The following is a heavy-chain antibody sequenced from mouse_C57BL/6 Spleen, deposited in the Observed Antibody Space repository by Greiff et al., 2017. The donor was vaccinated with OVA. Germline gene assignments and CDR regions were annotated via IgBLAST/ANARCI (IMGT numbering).Heavy chain of an antibody. CDR3: ARSAYYSNSRDY. J-gene: IGHJ4*01. V-gene: IGHV1-64*01. Sequence: VQLQQPGAELVKPGASVKLSCKASGYTFTSYWMHWVKQRPGQGLEWIGMIHPNSGSTNYNEKFKSKATLTVDKSSSTAYMQLSSLTSEDSAVYYCARSAYYSNSRDYWGQGTSVTVSS. CDR2: IHPNSGST. D-gene: IGHD2-5*01. CDR1: GYTFTSYW.